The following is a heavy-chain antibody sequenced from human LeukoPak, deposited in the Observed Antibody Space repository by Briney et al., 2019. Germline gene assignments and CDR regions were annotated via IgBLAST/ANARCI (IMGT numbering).Heavy chain of an antibody. D-gene: IGHD5-24*01. CDR3: ARGGRDGYVTIKAYNWFDP. V-gene: IGHV4-39*07. CDR2: LYYSGST. CDR1: GGSISSSSYY. Sequence: PSETLSLICAVYGGSISSSSYYWGWIRQPPGKGLEWIGSLYYSGSTYYNPSLKSRVTISVDTSKNQFSLKLSSVTAADTAVYYCARGGRDGYVTIKAYNWFDPWGQGTLVTVSS. J-gene: IGHJ5*02.